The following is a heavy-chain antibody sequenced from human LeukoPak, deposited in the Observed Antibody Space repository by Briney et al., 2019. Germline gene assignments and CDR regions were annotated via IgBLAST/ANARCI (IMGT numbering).Heavy chain of an antibody. CDR3: ARVGERASRYFDY. Sequence: SETLSLTCTVSGGSISSYYWSWIRQPPGKGLEWIGYIYYSGSTNYNPSLKSRVTISVDTSKNQFSLKLSSVTAADTAVYYCARVGERASRYFDYWGQGTMVTVCS. D-gene: IGHD3-10*01. V-gene: IGHV4-59*01. J-gene: IGHJ4*02. CDR1: GGSISSYY. CDR2: IYYSGST.